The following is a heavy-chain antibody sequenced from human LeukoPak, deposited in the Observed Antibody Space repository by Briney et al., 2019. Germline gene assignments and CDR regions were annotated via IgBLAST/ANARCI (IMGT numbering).Heavy chain of an antibody. CDR3: AELGITMIGGV. V-gene: IGHV3-23*01. CDR2: ISGSGGTT. D-gene: IGHD3-10*02. Sequence: GGSLRLSCAASGFTFSSYGMSWVRQAPGKGLEWVSTISGSGGTTYYADSVRGRFTISRDNSKNTLYLQMNSLRAEDTAVYYCAELGITMIGGVWGKGTTVTISS. CDR1: GFTFSSYG. J-gene: IGHJ6*04.